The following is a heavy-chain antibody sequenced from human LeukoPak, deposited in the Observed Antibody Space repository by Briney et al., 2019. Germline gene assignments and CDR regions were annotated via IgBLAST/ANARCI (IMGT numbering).Heavy chain of an antibody. V-gene: IGHV1-2*02. CDR2: INPNSGGT. CDR3: AREGRGTTTGEYYFDY. Sequence: GASVKVSCKVSGYTLTELSMHWVRQAPGQGLEWMGWINPNSGGTNYAQKFQGRVTMTRDTSISTAYMELSRLRSDDTAVYYCAREGRGTTTGEYYFDYWGQGTLVTVSS. J-gene: IGHJ4*02. D-gene: IGHD1-1*01. CDR1: GYTLTELS.